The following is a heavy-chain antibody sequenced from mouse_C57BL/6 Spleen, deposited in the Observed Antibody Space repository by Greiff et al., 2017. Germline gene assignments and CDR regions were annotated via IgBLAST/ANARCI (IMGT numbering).Heavy chain of an antibody. D-gene: IGHD4-1*01. CDR2: IYPGDGDT. J-gene: IGHJ2*01. Sequence: QVQLQQSGAELVKPGASVKISCKASGYAFSSYWMNWVKQRPGKGLEWIGQIYPGDGDTNYNGKFKGKATLTADKSSSTAYMQLSSLTSEDSAVYFCARWGTDWDVDFDYWGQGTTLTVSS. CDR3: ARWGTDWDVDFDY. V-gene: IGHV1-80*01. CDR1: GYAFSSYW.